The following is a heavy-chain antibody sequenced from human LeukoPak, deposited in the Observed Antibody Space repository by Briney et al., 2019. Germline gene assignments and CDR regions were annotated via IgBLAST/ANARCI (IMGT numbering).Heavy chain of an antibody. CDR3: ARCPFDSGRDGMDV. CDR1: GDSVSSESAA. CDR2: TYYRSKWFK. J-gene: IGHJ6*02. V-gene: IGHV6-1*01. Sequence: SQTLSLTCAISGDSVSSESAAWNWIRQSPSRGLEWLGRTYYRSKWFKDYPVSVQGRITINPDTSKNQFSLKLSSVTAADTAVYYCARCPFDSGRDGMDVWGQGTTVTVSS. D-gene: IGHD3-10*01.